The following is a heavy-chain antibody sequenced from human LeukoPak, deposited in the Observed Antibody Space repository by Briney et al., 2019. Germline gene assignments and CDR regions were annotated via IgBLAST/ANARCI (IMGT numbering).Heavy chain of an antibody. D-gene: IGHD3-10*01. J-gene: IGHJ5*02. CDR1: GFTFSGYV. CDR3: ARGPQFSGPGWFDP. Sequence: GGSLRLSCAASGFTFSGYVMTWVRQAPGRGLECVSSITFSSSHIYYADSVKGRFTISRDNTKDSLYLQMNSLRAEDTAIYYCARGPQFSGPGWFDPWGQGTLVTVSS. V-gene: IGHV3-21*01. CDR2: ITFSSSHI.